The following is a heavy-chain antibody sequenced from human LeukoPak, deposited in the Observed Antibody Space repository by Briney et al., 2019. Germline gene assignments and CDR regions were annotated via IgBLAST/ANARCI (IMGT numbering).Heavy chain of an antibody. D-gene: IGHD3-10*01. CDR2: IIPIFGTA. J-gene: IGHJ6*04. V-gene: IGHV1-69*01. Sequence: SVKVSCKASGGTFSSYAISWVRQAPGQGLEWMGGIIPIFGTANYAQKFQGRVTITADESTSTAYMELSSLRSGDTAVYYCARGLYYYGSGSYYYYYGMDVWGKGTTVTVSS. CDR3: ARGLYYYGSGSYYYYYGMDV. CDR1: GGTFSSYA.